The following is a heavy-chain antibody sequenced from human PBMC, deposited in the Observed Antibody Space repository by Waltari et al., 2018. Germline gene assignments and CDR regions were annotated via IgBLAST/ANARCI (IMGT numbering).Heavy chain of an antibody. D-gene: IGHD3-22*01. J-gene: IGHJ4*02. V-gene: IGHV4-39*01. CDR3: ARPDSSGYYRPFDY. CDR1: GGPIRSSSYS. Sequence: QLQLQESGPGLVKPSETLSLTCTAPGGPIRSSSYSWGWIRQPPGKGLEWIGSIYYSGSTYYNPSLKSRVTISVDTSKNQFSLKLSSVTAADTAVYYCARPDSSGYYRPFDYWGQGTLVTVSS. CDR2: IYYSGST.